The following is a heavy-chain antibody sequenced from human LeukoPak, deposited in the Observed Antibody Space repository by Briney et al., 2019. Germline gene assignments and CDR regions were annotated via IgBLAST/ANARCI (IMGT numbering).Heavy chain of an antibody. CDR2: ISYSGRT. CDR3: ARANSLVNWYFDL. Sequence: SETLSLTCTVSGGSISIYYWTWSRQPPGKGQEWIGHISYSGRTNYNPSLKSRVAISLDTSKKQFSLKLSSVTAADTAVYYCARANSLVNWYFDLWGRGTLVTVSS. CDR1: GGSISIYY. J-gene: IGHJ2*01. V-gene: IGHV4-59*01. D-gene: IGHD2-21*01.